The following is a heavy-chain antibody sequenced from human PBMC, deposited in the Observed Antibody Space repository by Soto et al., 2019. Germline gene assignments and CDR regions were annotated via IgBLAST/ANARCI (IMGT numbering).Heavy chain of an antibody. J-gene: IGHJ5*02. Sequence: ASVKVSCKASGYIFINYGITWVRQAPGQGLEWMGWISGYNGNTKYADKLQGRVTMTTDTSTTTAYMELRSLRSDDTAVYYCARDEVPAANWLDRWGQGTLVTVSA. CDR3: ARDEVPAANWLDR. V-gene: IGHV1-18*01. CDR2: ISGYNGNT. D-gene: IGHD2-2*01. CDR1: GYIFINYG.